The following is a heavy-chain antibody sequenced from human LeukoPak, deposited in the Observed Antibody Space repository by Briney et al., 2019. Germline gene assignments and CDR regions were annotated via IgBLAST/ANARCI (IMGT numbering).Heavy chain of an antibody. V-gene: IGHV4-34*01. CDR2: INHSGST. Sequence: KPSETLSLTCAVYGGSFSGYYWSWIRQPPGKGLEWIGEINHSGSTNYNPSLKSRVTISVDTSKNQFSLKLSSVTAADTAVYYCARGLRDYDFWSGYYTWGYYFDYWGQGTLVTVSS. CDR1: GGSFSGYY. J-gene: IGHJ4*02. CDR3: ARGLRDYDFWSGYYTWGYYFDY. D-gene: IGHD3-3*01.